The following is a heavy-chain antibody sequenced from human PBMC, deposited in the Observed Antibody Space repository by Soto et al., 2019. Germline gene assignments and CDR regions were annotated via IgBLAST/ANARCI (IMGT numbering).Heavy chain of an antibody. CDR2: IYWDDDK. Sequence: QITLKESGPTLVKHTQTLTLTCTFSGFSLSSPAVGVNWIRQPPGKALEWLALIYWDDDKQYSPSLRSRLTITKDTSKTQVALTMTNMDPVDTATYYCAHGSGWLSDYWGQGPLVTVSS. V-gene: IGHV2-5*02. D-gene: IGHD6-19*01. J-gene: IGHJ4*02. CDR1: GFSLSSPAVG. CDR3: AHGSGWLSDY.